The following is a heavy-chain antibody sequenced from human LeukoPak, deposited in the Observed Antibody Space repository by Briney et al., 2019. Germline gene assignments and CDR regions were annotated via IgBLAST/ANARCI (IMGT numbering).Heavy chain of an antibody. CDR2: ISDSGGST. V-gene: IGHV3-23*01. J-gene: IGHJ4*02. D-gene: IGHD6-6*01. CDR3: AKEEYSSSNDY. CDR1: GFTFDDYA. Sequence: GRSLRLSCAASGFTFDDYAMSWVRQAPGKGLEWVSAISDSGGSTYYADSVKGRFTISRDNSKNTLYLQMNSLRAEDTAVYYCAKEEYSSSNDYWGQGTLVTVSS.